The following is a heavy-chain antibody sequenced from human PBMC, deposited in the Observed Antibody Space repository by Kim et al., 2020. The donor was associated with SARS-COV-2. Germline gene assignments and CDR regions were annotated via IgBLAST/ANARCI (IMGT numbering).Heavy chain of an antibody. CDR3: ARDRIYSGYEFDY. J-gene: IGHJ4*02. V-gene: IGHV3-48*03. Sequence: GGSLRLSCAASGFTFSSYEMNWVRQAPGKGLEWVSYISSSGSTIYYADSVKGRFTISRDNAKNSLYLQMNSLRAEDTAVYYCARDRIYSGYEFDYWGQGTLVTVSS. CDR2: ISSSGSTI. D-gene: IGHD5-12*01. CDR1: GFTFSSYE.